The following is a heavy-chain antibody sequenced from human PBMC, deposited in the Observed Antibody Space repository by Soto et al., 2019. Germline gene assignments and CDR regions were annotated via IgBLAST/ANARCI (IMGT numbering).Heavy chain of an antibody. V-gene: IGHV4-34*01. Sequence: QVQLQQWGAGLLKPSETLSLTCAVYGGSFSGYYWSWIRQPPGKGLEWIGEINHSGSTNYNPSLKSRLTISVDTSKNQFSLKLSSGTAGDSAVYYCARRKVRSSGRESDYWGPGTLVTVSS. J-gene: IGHJ4*02. CDR1: GGSFSGYY. CDR2: INHSGST. CDR3: ARRKVRSSGRESDY. D-gene: IGHD6-13*01.